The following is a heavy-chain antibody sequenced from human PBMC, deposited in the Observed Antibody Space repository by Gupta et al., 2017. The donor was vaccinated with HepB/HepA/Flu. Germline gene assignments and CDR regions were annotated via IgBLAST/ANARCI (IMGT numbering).Heavy chain of an antibody. CDR3: ARGGGYDYYFDY. CDR1: GYTFISYY. CDR2: IIPSGAST. J-gene: IGHJ4*02. V-gene: IGHV1-46*01. Sequence: QVQLVQSGAEVKQPGASVKVSCKASGYTFISYYMHWVRQAPGQGLEWMGMIIPSGASTSYAQKFQGGVTMTRDTATSTVYMELSGLRSEDTAVYYCARGGGYDYYFDYWGQGTLVTVSS. D-gene: IGHD5-12*01.